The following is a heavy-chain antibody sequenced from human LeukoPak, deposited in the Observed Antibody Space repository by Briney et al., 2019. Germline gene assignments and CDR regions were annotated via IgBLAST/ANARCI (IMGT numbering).Heavy chain of an antibody. CDR3: AKDLEIAAAGTGY. J-gene: IGHJ4*02. D-gene: IGHD6-13*01. CDR1: GFTFSSYG. CDR2: ISYDGSNK. Sequence: GRSLRLSCAASGFTFSSYGMHWVRQAPGKGLEWVAVISYDGSNKYYADSVKGRFTISRDNSKNTLYLQMNSLRAEDTAVYYCAKDLEIAAAGTGYWGQGTLVTVSS. V-gene: IGHV3-30*18.